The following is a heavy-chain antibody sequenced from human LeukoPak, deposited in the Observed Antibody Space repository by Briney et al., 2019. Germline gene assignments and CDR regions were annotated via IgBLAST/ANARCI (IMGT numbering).Heavy chain of an antibody. J-gene: IGHJ4*02. CDR2: ISSSGSNI. V-gene: IGHV3-48*03. Sequence: QPGGSLRLSCAASGFTFRNFEMNWVRQAPGKGLEWVSYISSSGSNIYYADSVKGRFTISRDNAKNSLYLQMNSLRVEDTAVYYCARADMATITIDYWGQGTLVTVSS. D-gene: IGHD5-24*01. CDR3: ARADMATITIDY. CDR1: GFTFRNFE.